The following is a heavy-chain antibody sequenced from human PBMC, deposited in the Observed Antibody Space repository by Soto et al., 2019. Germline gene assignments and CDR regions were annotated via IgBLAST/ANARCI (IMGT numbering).Heavy chain of an antibody. Sequence: ASVKVSWKASGYNFKSFHIIWVRQAPGQGLEWMGWMNPYNRNTNCTRKFQGRVTMTTDTPTSTAYMDLSSLTPDDTAVYYCASPIGGSYNAFDIWGQGTMVTVSS. CDR3: ASPIGGSYNAFDI. CDR2: MNPYNRNT. CDR1: GYNFKSFH. D-gene: IGHD1-26*01. V-gene: IGHV1-18*04. J-gene: IGHJ3*02.